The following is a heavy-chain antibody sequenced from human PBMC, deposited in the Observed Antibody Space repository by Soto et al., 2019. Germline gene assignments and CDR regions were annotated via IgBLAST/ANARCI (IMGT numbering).Heavy chain of an antibody. CDR3: ARDEDTTGYYYYGMDV. D-gene: IGHD4-17*01. CDR1: GYTFTSYG. V-gene: IGHV1-18*01. CDR2: ISAYNGNT. Sequence: QFQLVQSGAEVKKPGASVKVSCKASGYTFTSYGISWVRQAPGQGLEGMGWISAYNGNTNYAQKLQGRVTMTTDTSTSTAYMELRSLRSDDTAVYYCARDEDTTGYYYYGMDVWGQGTTVTVSS. J-gene: IGHJ6*02.